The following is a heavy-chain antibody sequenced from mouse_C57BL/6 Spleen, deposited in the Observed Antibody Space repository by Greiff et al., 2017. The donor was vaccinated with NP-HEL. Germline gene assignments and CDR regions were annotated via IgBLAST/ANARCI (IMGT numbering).Heavy chain of an antibody. J-gene: IGHJ3*01. V-gene: IGHV2-2*01. Sequence: QVQLQQSGPGLVQPSQSLSITCTVSGFSLTSYGVHWVRQSPGKGLEWLGVIWSGGSPAYNAAFISRLSISKDHSKSQVFFKMNSLQADDTAIYYCAPQLGRGAWFAYWGQGTLVTVSA. CDR3: APQLGRGAWFAY. CDR1: GFSLTSYG. D-gene: IGHD4-1*02. CDR2: IWSGGSP.